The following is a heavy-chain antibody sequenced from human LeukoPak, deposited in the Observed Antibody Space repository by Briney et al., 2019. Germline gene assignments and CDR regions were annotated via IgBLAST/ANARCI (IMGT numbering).Heavy chain of an antibody. J-gene: IGHJ4*02. D-gene: IGHD2-2*02. V-gene: IGHV3-30*04. CDR2: ISYDGSNK. CDR1: GFTFSSDA. CDR3: AKEGICSSTSCHTPKPY. Sequence: GGSLRVSCAASGFTFSSDAMHWVRQAPGKGLEWVAVISYDGSNKYYADSVKGRFTISRDNSKNTLYLQMNSLRAEDTAVYYCAKEGICSSTSCHTPKPYWGQGTLVIVSS.